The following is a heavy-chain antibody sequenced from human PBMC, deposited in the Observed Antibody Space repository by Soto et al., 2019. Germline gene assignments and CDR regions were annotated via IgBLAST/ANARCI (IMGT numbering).Heavy chain of an antibody. D-gene: IGHD3-3*01. Sequence: GGSLRLSCAASGFTFSSYAMHWVRQAPGKGLEWVAVISYDGSNKYYADSVKGRFTISRDNSKNTLYLQMNSLRAEDTAVYYCARDPTVLRFLEWLRWDRMDVWGQGTTVTVSS. J-gene: IGHJ6*02. CDR1: GFTFSSYA. V-gene: IGHV3-30-3*01. CDR3: ARDPTVLRFLEWLRWDRMDV. CDR2: ISYDGSNK.